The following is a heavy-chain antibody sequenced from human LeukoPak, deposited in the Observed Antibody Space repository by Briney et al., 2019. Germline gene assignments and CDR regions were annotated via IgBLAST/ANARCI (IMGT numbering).Heavy chain of an antibody. CDR2: LYYSGTT. D-gene: IGHD1-26*01. V-gene: IGHV4-39*01. Sequence: SETLSLTCAVSGDSITSSSYYWGWIRQPPGKGLEWIGSLYYSGTTYYNPSLKSRVTISVDTSKNQFSLKLNSVPAADTAIYSCASLTGWYGPSSILGTTGGVDFWGQGTLVTVSS. CDR3: ASLTGWYGPSSILGTTGGVDF. J-gene: IGHJ4*02. CDR1: GDSITSSSYY.